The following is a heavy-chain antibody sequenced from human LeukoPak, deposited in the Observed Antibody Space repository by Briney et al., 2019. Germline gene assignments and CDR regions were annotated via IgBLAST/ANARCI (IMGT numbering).Heavy chain of an antibody. J-gene: IGHJ4*02. CDR3: ARGGVRYFDWLYY. CDR2: ICYSGST. D-gene: IGHD3-9*01. V-gene: IGHV4-30-4*07. CDR1: GDSISSGVYS. Sequence: PSETLSLTCAVSGDSISSGVYSWSWIRQPPGKGLEWIGYICYSGSTDYNPSLKSRVSISVDTSKNQFSLKLSSVTAADTAVYYCARGGVRYFDWLYYWGQGTLVTVSS.